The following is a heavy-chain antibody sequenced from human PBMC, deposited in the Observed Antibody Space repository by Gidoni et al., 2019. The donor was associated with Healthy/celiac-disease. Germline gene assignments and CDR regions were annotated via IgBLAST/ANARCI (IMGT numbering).Heavy chain of an antibody. Sequence: EVQLVESGGGLVKPGGSLRLSCAASGFTFSNAWMSWVRQAPGKGLGWVGRIKSKTDGGTTDYAAPVKGRFTISRDDSKNTLYLQMNSLKTEDTAVYYCTTESYMGFGELLLCWGQGTLVTVSS. CDR2: IKSKTDGGTT. V-gene: IGHV3-15*01. CDR3: TTESYMGFGELLLC. D-gene: IGHD3-10*01. J-gene: IGHJ4*02. CDR1: GFTFSNAW.